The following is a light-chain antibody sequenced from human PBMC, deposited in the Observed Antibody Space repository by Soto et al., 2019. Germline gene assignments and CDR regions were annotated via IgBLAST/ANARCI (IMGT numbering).Light chain of an antibody. CDR2: AAS. CDR1: QDISNY. J-gene: IGKJ1*01. CDR3: QKYNSAPWT. V-gene: IGKV1-27*01. Sequence: DIQMTQSPSSLSASVGARVTITCRASQDISNYLAWYQQKPGTVPNLLIYAASTLQSGVPSRFSGSGSGTDFTLTISSLQPEDVATYYCQKYNSAPWTFGQGTKVEIK.